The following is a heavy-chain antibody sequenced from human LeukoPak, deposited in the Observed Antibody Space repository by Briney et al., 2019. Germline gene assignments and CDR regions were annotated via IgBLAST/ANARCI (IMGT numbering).Heavy chain of an antibody. V-gene: IGHV3-48*02. J-gene: IGHJ4*02. CDR1: GFTFSTYS. CDR3: ARDIGYDLDY. D-gene: IGHD5-12*01. Sequence: GGSLRLSCTASGFTFSTYSMNWVRQAPGKGLEWVSYISSSSTTIYYADSVKGRFTISRDNAKNSLYLQMNSLRDEDAALYYCARDIGYDLDYWGQGTLVTVSS. CDR2: ISSSSTTI.